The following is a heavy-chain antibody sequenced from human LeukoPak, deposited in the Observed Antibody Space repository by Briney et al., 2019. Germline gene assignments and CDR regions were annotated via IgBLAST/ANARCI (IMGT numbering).Heavy chain of an antibody. CDR2: ISSSSSYI. V-gene: IGHV3-21*04. CDR3: AKADYDFWSGYFRYYFDY. J-gene: IGHJ4*02. Sequence: PGGSLRLSCAASGFTFSITWMSWVRQAPGKGLEWVSSISSSSSYIYYADSVKGRFTISRDNAKNSLYLQMNSLRAEDTAVYYCAKADYDFWSGYFRYYFDYWGQGTLVTVSS. CDR1: GFTFSITW. D-gene: IGHD3-3*01.